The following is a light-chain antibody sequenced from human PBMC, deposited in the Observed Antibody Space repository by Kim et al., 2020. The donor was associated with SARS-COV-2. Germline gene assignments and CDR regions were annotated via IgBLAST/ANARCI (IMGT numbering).Light chain of an antibody. J-gene: IGKJ4*01. CDR3: QQFGNVPLT. CDR1: QDINNY. CDR2: DAS. V-gene: IGKV1-33*01. Sequence: ASVGDRVTITCQASQDINNYLNWYQQRPGKAPKLLIYDASSLQTGVPSRFSGSGSGTVFTFTISSLQPEDIATYYCQQFGNVPLTFGGGTKVDIK.